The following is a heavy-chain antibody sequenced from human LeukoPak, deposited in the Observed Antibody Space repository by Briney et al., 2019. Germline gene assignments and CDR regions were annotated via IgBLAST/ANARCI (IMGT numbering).Heavy chain of an antibody. V-gene: IGHV4-39*07. J-gene: IGHJ6*03. CDR1: GGSISSYY. Sequence: PSETLSLTCTVSGGSISSYYWGWIRQPPGKGLEWIGSIYYSGSTYYNPSLKSRVTISVDTSKNQFSLKLSSVTAADTAVYYCARAGYRVYYYYMDVWGKGTTVTVSS. CDR2: IYYSGST. CDR3: ARAGYRVYYYYMDV. D-gene: IGHD1-1*01.